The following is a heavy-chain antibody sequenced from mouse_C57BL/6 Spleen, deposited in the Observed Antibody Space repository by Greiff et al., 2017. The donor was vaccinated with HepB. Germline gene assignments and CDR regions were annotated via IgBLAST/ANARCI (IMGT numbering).Heavy chain of an antibody. Sequence: EVKLEESGGGLVQPGGSMKLSCVASGFTFSNYWMNWVRQSPEKGLEWVAQIRLKSDNYATHYAESVKGRFTISRDDSKSSVYLQMNNLRAEDTGIYYCTGSNYAWYFDVWGTGTTVTVSS. V-gene: IGHV6-3*01. CDR1: GFTFSNYW. D-gene: IGHD2-5*01. CDR2: IRLKSDNYAT. J-gene: IGHJ1*03. CDR3: TGSNYAWYFDV.